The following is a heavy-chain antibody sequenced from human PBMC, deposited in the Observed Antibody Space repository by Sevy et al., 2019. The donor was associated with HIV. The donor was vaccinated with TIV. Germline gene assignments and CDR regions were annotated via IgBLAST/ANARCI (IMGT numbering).Heavy chain of an antibody. D-gene: IGHD2-8*01. CDR2: FSFGCGQI. CDR3: AREGCTKPHDY. J-gene: IGHJ4*02. Sequence: GGSLRLSCVASGFTFRDYSMSWVRQAPGKGLEWVSTFSFGCGQINYADSVKGCFTISRDNSKNSFYLQMNNLRAEDTAIYFCAREGCTKPHDYWGQGTLVTVSS. V-gene: IGHV3-23*01. CDR1: GFTFRDYS.